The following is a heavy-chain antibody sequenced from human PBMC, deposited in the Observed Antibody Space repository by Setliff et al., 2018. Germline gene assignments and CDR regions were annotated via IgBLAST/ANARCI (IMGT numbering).Heavy chain of an antibody. CDR3: AKSTVAYYDFWSGYSPSFDY. CDR2: ISGGSDKT. D-gene: IGHD3-3*01. V-gene: IGHV3-23*01. J-gene: IGHJ4*02. CDR1: GFAFRNYA. Sequence: PGGSLRLSCEGSGFAFRNYAMSWVRQAPGKGLEWVSGISGGSDKTHDADSVKGRFTVSRDNSKKTFSLQMNSLRGDDTAVYYCAKSTVAYYDFWSGYSPSFDYWGRGPLVTVSS.